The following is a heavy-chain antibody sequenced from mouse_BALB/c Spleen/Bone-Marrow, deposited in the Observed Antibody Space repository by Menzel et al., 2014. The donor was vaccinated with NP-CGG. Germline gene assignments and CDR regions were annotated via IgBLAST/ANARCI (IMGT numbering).Heavy chain of an antibody. V-gene: IGHV2-6-7*01. CDR1: GFSLTGYG. J-gene: IGHJ4*01. Sequence: VQGVESGPGLVAPSQSLSITCTVSGFSLTGYGVSWVRQPPGKGLEWLGMIWGDGSTDYNSALPSRLSISKDNSKSQVFLKVNSLQTEDTARYYCARDSFLITRALDYWGQGTSVTVSS. CDR2: IWGDGST. CDR3: ARDSFLITRALDY. D-gene: IGHD2-4*01.